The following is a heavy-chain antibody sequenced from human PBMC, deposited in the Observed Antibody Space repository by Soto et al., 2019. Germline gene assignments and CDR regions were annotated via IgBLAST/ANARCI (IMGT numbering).Heavy chain of an antibody. CDR1: GFTFSSYA. Sequence: EVQLLESGGGLVQPGGSLRLSCAASGFTFSSYAMSWVRQAPGKGLEWVSAISGSGGSTYYPDSVKGRFTISRDNSKNTLYLQMNSLRAEDTAVYYCARENVDTAMVTGRPGTLAFDYWGQGTLVTVSS. CDR2: ISGSGGST. CDR3: ARENVDTAMVTGRPGTLAFDY. D-gene: IGHD5-18*01. V-gene: IGHV3-23*01. J-gene: IGHJ4*02.